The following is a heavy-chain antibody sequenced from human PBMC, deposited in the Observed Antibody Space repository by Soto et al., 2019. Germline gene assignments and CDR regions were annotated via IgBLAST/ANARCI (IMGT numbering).Heavy chain of an antibody. CDR3: ARHLWTGGAFGVVMNYYYYYGMDV. V-gene: IGHV4-39*01. D-gene: IGHD3-3*01. Sequence: SETLSLTCTVSGGSISSSSYYWGWIRQPPGKGLEWIGSIYYSGSTYYNPSLKSRVTISVDTSKNQFSLKLSSVTAADTAVYYCARHLWTGGAFGVVMNYYYYYGMDVWGQGATVTVSS. J-gene: IGHJ6*02. CDR1: GGSISSSSYY. CDR2: IYYSGST.